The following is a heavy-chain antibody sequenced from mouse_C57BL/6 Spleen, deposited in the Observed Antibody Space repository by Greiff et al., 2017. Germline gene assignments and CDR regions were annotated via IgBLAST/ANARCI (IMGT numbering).Heavy chain of an antibody. CDR2: ISGGGGNT. CDR3: ARQKDSSGYFDY. Sequence: VKVEESGGGLVKPGGSLKLSCAASGFTFSSYTMSWVRQTPEKRLEWVATISGGGGNTYYPDSVKGRFTISRDNAKNTLYLQMSSLRSEDTALYYCARQKDSSGYFDYWGQGTTLTVSS. D-gene: IGHD3-2*02. CDR1: GFTFSSYT. V-gene: IGHV5-9*01. J-gene: IGHJ2*01.